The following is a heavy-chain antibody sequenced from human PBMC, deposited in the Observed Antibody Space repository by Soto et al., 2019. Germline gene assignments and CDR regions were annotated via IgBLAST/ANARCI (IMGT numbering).Heavy chain of an antibody. V-gene: IGHV3-21*06. CDR1: GFTFTRYS. Sequence: XGSLIPSCSASGFTFTRYSMNWVRQAPGKGLEWVSSISSTTNYIYYGDSMKGRFTISRDNAKNSLYLEMNSLRAEDTAVYYCARESEDLTSNFDYWGQGTLVTVSS. CDR3: ARESEDLTSNFDY. CDR2: ISSTTNYI. J-gene: IGHJ4*02.